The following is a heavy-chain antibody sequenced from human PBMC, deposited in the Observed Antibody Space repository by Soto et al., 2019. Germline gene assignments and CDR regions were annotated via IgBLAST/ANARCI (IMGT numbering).Heavy chain of an antibody. V-gene: IGHV3-23*01. D-gene: IGHD2-21*01. CDR2: ISATGGAT. J-gene: IGHJ2*01. Sequence: WGSLRLSCAASGFTFSTYAMTWVRQAPEKGLEWVSSISATGGATYYADSVKGRFTISRDNSRNTLYMQMNSLRADDTAVYYCAKSYQRGGEAYYDWYFDLWGRGTLVTVSS. CDR3: AKSYQRGGEAYYDWYFDL. CDR1: GFTFSTYA.